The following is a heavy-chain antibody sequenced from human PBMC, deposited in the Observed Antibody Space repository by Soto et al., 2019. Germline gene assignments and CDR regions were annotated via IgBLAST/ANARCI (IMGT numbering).Heavy chain of an antibody. J-gene: IGHJ6*02. CDR2: IWYDGSNK. Sequence: QVQLVESGGGVVQPGRSLRLSCAASGFTFSSYGMHWVRQAPGKGLEWVAVIWYDGSNKYYADSVKGRFTISRDNSKNSLYLQLNSLRAEDTAVYYCARDRAGLWFGELLSYGMDVWGQGTTVTVSS. CDR3: ARDRAGLWFGELLSYGMDV. D-gene: IGHD3-10*01. CDR1: GFTFSSYG. V-gene: IGHV3-33*01.